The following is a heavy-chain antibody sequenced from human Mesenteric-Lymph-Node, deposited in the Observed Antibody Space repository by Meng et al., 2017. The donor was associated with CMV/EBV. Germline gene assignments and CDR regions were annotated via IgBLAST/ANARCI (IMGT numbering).Heavy chain of an antibody. CDR2: ISGSGRST. D-gene: IGHD3-22*01. CDR3: AKDKVDYYARNDAFDI. Sequence: GGSLRLSCAASGFTFSNYAINWVRQAPGKGLEWVSTISGSGRSTFYADSVKGRFTISRDNSKNTLYLQMDSLRAEDTAIYYCAKDKVDYYARNDAFDIWGQGTMVTVSS. V-gene: IGHV3-23*01. CDR1: GFTFSNYA. J-gene: IGHJ3*02.